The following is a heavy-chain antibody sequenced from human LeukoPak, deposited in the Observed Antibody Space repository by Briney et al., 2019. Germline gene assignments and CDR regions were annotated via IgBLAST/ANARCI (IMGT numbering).Heavy chain of an antibody. J-gene: IGHJ5*02. CDR1: GYTFTSYG. Sequence: GASVTVSCKASGYTFTSYGISWVRQAPGQGLEWMGLISAYNGNTNYAQKLQGRVTMTTDTSTSTAYMELRSLRSDDTAVYYCAREGSSWYEWTPGSPFDPWGQGTLVTVSS. CDR3: AREGSSWYEWTPGSPFDP. V-gene: IGHV1-18*01. CDR2: ISAYNGNT. D-gene: IGHD6-13*01.